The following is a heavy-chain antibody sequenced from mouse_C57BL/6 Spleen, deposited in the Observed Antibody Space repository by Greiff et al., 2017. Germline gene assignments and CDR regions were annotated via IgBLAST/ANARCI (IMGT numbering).Heavy chain of an antibody. D-gene: IGHD2-10*02. CDR1: GYAFTNYL. CDR3: ARDGYGNSPFDY. Sequence: VQLMESGAELVRPGTSVKVSCKASGYAFTNYLLEWVKQRPGQGLEWIGVINPGSGGTNYNEKVTGKATLTADKSSSTAYMQLSSLTSEDSAVYFCARDGYGNSPFDYWGQGTTRTVSS. J-gene: IGHJ2*01. V-gene: IGHV1-54*01. CDR2: INPGSGGT.